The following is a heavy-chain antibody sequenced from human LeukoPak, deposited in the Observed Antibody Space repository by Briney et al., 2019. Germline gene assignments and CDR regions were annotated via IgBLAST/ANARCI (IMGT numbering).Heavy chain of an antibody. CDR1: GGSISSSSYY. Sequence: PSETLSLTCTVSGGSISSSSYYWGWIRQPPGKGLEWIGSIYYSGSTYYNPSLKSRVTISVDTSKNQFSLKLSSVTAADTAVYYCAREGDYYDSSGYYRYLDYWGQGTLVTVSS. V-gene: IGHV4-39*07. CDR2: IYYSGST. CDR3: AREGDYYDSSGYYRYLDY. J-gene: IGHJ4*02. D-gene: IGHD3-22*01.